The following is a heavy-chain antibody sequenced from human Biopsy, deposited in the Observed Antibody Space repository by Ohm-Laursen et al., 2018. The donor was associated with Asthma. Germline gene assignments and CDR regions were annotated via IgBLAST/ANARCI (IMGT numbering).Heavy chain of an antibody. CDR3: ARVWAGGFDS. Sequence: SDTLSLTCTASGGSINNYYWRWIRQPPGKGLDLIGYIYYTGSTNYNPSLKRRVTLSVDTSNNQFLLKLSPVTAADTAFYYCARVWAGGFDSWGQGTLVTVSS. V-gene: IGHV4-59*07. CDR2: IYYTGST. J-gene: IGHJ4*02. CDR1: GGSINNYY. D-gene: IGHD6-19*01.